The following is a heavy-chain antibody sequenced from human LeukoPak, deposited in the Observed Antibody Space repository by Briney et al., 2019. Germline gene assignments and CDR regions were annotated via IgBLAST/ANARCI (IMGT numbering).Heavy chain of an antibody. D-gene: IGHD3-22*01. CDR1: GYTFTSYY. CDR2: INPSGGST. CDR3: ARDPGWYYYDSSGYLNAFDI. V-gene: IGHV1-46*01. Sequence: GASVTVSCKASGYTFTSYYMHWVRQAPGQGLEGMGLINPSGGSTNYAQKFQGRVTMTRDRSTRTVYMELSRLRSEDTAVYYCARDPGWYYYDSSGYLNAFDIWGQGTMVTVSS. J-gene: IGHJ3*02.